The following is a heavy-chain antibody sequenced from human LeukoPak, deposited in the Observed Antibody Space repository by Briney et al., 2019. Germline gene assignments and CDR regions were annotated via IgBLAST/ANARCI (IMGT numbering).Heavy chain of an antibody. Sequence: PGGSLRLSCAAARFTFTSYAMSWVRQAPGKGLEWVSAISGSGGSTYYADSVKGRFTISRDNAKNTLYLQMNSLRAEHTAVDYCAKGGGATQAWYFDLWGRGTLVTVSS. CDR2: ISGSGGST. CDR1: RFTFTSYA. J-gene: IGHJ2*01. D-gene: IGHD1-26*01. V-gene: IGHV3-23*01. CDR3: AKGGGATQAWYFDL.